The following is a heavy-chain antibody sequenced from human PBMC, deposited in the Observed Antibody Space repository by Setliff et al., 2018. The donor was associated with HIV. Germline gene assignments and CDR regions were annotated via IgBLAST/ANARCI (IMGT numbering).Heavy chain of an antibody. D-gene: IGHD5-12*01. CDR2: INAGNGNT. V-gene: IGHV1-3*01. CDR1: GYSFINYG. J-gene: IGHJ4*02. Sequence: ASVKVSCKASGYSFINYGISWVRQAPGQSLEWMGWINAGNGNTKYSQKFQGRVTITRDTSASTAYMELSSLGSEDTAVHYCARDQALEMATKWGQGTLVTVSS. CDR3: ARDQALEMATK.